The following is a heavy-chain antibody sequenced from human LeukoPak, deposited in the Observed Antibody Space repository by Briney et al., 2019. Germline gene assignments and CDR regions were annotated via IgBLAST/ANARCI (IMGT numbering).Heavy chain of an antibody. Sequence: ASVKVSCKVSGYTLTELSMHWVRQAPGKGLEWMGGFDPEDGETIYAQKFQGRATMTRDTSTSTVYMELSSLRSEDTAVYYCARSYSGSYYAESGVDYWGQGTLVTVSS. V-gene: IGHV1-24*01. CDR1: GYTLTELS. CDR2: FDPEDGET. CDR3: ARSYSGSYYAESGVDY. J-gene: IGHJ4*02. D-gene: IGHD1-26*01.